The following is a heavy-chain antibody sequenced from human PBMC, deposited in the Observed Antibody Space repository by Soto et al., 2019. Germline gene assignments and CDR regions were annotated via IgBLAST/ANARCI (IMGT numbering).Heavy chain of an antibody. CDR2: ISGSGGST. J-gene: IGHJ6*03. CDR3: ASTSRTIFGVVTSYYMDV. Sequence: GGSLRLSCAASGFTFSSYAMSWVRQAPGKGLEWVSAISGSGGSTYYADYVKGRFTISRDNSKNKLYLQMNSLRAEDTAVYYCASTSRTIFGVVTSYYMDVWGKGTTVTVS. D-gene: IGHD3-3*01. CDR1: GFTFSSYA. V-gene: IGHV3-23*01.